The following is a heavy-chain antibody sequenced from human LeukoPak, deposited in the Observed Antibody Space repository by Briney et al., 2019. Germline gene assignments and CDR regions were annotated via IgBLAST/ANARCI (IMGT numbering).Heavy chain of an antibody. V-gene: IGHV4-4*02. CDR3: ARDVDTAVATGFDY. Sequence: SETLSLTCAVSGGSISSSNWWSWVRQPPGKGLEWIGEIYHSGSTNYNPSLKSRVTISVDKSKNQFSLKLSSVTAADTAVYYCARDVDTAVATGFDYWGQGTLVTVSS. D-gene: IGHD5-18*01. J-gene: IGHJ4*02. CDR2: IYHSGST. CDR1: GGSISSSNW.